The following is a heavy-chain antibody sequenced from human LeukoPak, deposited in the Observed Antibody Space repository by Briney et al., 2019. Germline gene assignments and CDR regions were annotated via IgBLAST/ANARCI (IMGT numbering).Heavy chain of an antibody. Sequence: AETLSLTCTVSGGSISSYYWSWIRQPPGKGLEWVGYIYYSGSTNYNPSLERRVTISVSTSTKQIFQKLSSVTAADTAVYFCARGYYDSSGYSWCDPWGQGNLVTVSS. CDR3: ARGYYDSSGYSWCDP. CDR1: GGSISSYY. V-gene: IGHV4-59*01. CDR2: IYYSGST. J-gene: IGHJ5*02. D-gene: IGHD3-22*01.